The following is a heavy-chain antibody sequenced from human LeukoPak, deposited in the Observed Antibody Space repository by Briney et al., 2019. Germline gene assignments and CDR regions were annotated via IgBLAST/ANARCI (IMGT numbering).Heavy chain of an antibody. CDR1: GGSIRGNY. V-gene: IGHV4-59*01. Sequence: SETLSLTCTVSGGSIRGNYWTWIRQPPGKGLEWIGYIYYTGSTNYNPSLKSRVIISVDTSKNQFSLRLGSVTAADRATYYCAREKESIDYGDSRISWYFDLWGRGTLVTVSS. CDR3: AREKESIDYGDSRISWYFDL. J-gene: IGHJ2*01. CDR2: IYYTGST. D-gene: IGHD4-17*01.